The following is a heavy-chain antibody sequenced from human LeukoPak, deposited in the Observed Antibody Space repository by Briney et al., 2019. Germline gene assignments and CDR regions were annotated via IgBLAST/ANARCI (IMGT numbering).Heavy chain of an antibody. J-gene: IGHJ4*02. Sequence: PGGSLRLSCAASGFTFSGSAMHWVRQASGKGLEWVGRIRSKANSYATAYAASVKGRFTISRDDSKNTAYLQMNSLKTEDTAVYYCTTGLWMTNADYWGQGTLVTVSS. CDR3: TTGLWMTNADY. V-gene: IGHV3-73*01. D-gene: IGHD3/OR15-3a*01. CDR2: IRSKANSYAT. CDR1: GFTFSGSA.